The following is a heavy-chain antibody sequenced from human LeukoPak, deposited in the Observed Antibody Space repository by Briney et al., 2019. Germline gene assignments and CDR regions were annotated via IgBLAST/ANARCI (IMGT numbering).Heavy chain of an antibody. J-gene: IGHJ4*02. CDR2: ISYDGSNK. V-gene: IGHV3-30*18. Sequence: GRSLRLSCAASGFTFSSYGMHWVRQAPGRGLEWVAVISYDGSNKYYADSVKGRFTISRDNSKNTLYLQMNGLRAEDTAVYYCAKGHYGSGSYYYIDYWGQGTLVTVSS. D-gene: IGHD3-10*01. CDR1: GFTFSSYG. CDR3: AKGHYGSGSYYYIDY.